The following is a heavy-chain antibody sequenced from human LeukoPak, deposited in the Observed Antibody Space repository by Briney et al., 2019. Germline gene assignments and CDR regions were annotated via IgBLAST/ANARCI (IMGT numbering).Heavy chain of an antibody. V-gene: IGHV3-21*01. CDR3: APKVTAILGR. CDR2: ISSSSSYI. J-gene: IGHJ4*02. CDR1: GFTFSSYS. D-gene: IGHD2-21*02. Sequence: GGSLRLSCAASGFTFSSYSMKWVRQAPGKGLEWVSSISSSSSYIYYADSVKGRFTISRDNAKNSLYLQMNSLRAEDTAVYYCAPKVTAILGRWGQGTLVTVSS.